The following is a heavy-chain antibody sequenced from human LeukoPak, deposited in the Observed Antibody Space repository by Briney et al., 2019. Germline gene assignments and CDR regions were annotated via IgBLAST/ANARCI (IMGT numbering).Heavy chain of an antibody. CDR3: ARESETDYEFLTGYITPPYCDY. CDR1: GGSISSYY. V-gene: IGHV4-59*01. D-gene: IGHD3-9*01. J-gene: IGHJ4*02. Sequence: SETLSLTCTVSGGSISSYYWSWIRQPPGKGLEWIGYIYYSGSANYNPSLKSRVTISVDTSKNQFSLKLSSVTAADTAVYFCARESETDYEFLTGYITPPYCDYWGQGTLVTVSS. CDR2: IYYSGSA.